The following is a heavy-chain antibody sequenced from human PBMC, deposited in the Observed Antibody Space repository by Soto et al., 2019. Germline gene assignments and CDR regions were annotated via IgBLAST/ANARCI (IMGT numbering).Heavy chain of an antibody. J-gene: IGHJ4*02. D-gene: IGHD2-15*01. V-gene: IGHV3-23*01. CDR1: GFTFSSYA. CDR3: AKGPYCSGGSCYQSLGYYFDD. Sequence: PGGSLRLSCAASGFTFSSYAMSWVRQAPGKGLEWVSAISGSGGSTYYADSVKGRFTISRDNSKNTLYLKMNSLRAEDTAVYYCAKGPYCSGGSCYQSLGYYFDDWGQGTLVNLSS. CDR2: ISGSGGST.